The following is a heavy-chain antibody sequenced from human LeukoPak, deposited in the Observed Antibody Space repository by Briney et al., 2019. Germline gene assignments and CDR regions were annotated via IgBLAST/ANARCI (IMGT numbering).Heavy chain of an antibody. D-gene: IGHD2-8*01. Sequence: GGSLRLSCGASGFTFSSYPMSWVRQAPGKGLEWVSGISGSGGSTYYADSVKGRFTISRDNSKNTLYLQMNSLRAEDTAMYYCTSNFDFWGQGTLVTVSS. J-gene: IGHJ4*02. CDR3: TSNFDF. CDR2: ISGSGGST. V-gene: IGHV3-23*01. CDR1: GFTFSSYP.